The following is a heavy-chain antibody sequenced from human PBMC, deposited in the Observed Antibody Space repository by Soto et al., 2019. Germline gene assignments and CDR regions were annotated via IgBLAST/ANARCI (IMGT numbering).Heavy chain of an antibody. CDR1: GFTFSSYG. CDR2: ISYDGSNK. J-gene: IGHJ6*02. D-gene: IGHD1-26*01. V-gene: IGHV3-30*03. Sequence: QAGGSLRLSCAASGFTFSSYGMHWVRQAPGKGLEWVAVISYDGSNKYYADSVKGRFTISRDNSKNTLYLQMNSLRAEDTAVYYCAVLDEEPIYYYYGMDVWGQGTTVTVSS. CDR3: AVLDEEPIYYYYGMDV.